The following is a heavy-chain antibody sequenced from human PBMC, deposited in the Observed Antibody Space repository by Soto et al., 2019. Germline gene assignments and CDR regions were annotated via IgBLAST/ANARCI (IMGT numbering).Heavy chain of an antibody. CDR2: VIPIFGTA. V-gene: IGHV1-69*13. CDR1: GGTFSSYA. D-gene: IGHD2-15*01. CDR3: ERAARYCSGGTRYSQSVYWFHP. Sequence: SVKVSCKASGGTFSSYAISWVRQAPGQGLEWMGGVIPIFGTANYAQKLQGRGTITADDSTSTAYMELSSLRSEDTAVYYYERAARYCSGGTRYSQSVYWFHPWGQ. J-gene: IGHJ5*02.